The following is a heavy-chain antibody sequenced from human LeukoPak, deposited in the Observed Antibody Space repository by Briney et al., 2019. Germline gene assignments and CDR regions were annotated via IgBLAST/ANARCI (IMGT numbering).Heavy chain of an antibody. Sequence: SETLSLTCTVSGGSISSYYWSWIRQPPGKGLEWIGYIYYSGSTNYNPSLKSRVTISVDTSMNQFSLKLSSVTAADTAVYYCARVSRSGSRPLYFDYWGQGTLVTVSS. CDR2: IYYSGST. J-gene: IGHJ4*02. D-gene: IGHD3-10*01. V-gene: IGHV4-59*01. CDR3: ARVSRSGSRPLYFDY. CDR1: GGSISSYY.